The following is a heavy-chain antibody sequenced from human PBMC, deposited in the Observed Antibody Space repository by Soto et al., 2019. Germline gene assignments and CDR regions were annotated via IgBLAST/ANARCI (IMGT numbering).Heavy chain of an antibody. CDR2: MNPNSGNT. D-gene: IGHD3-3*01. V-gene: IGHV1-8*01. CDR3: ARGRPYYDFWSGYYGSDEYFQH. Sequence: ASVKVSCKASGYTFTSYDINWVRQATGQGLEWMGWMNPNSGNTGYAQKFQGRVTMTRNTSISTAYMELSSLRSEDTAVYYCARGRPYYDFWSGYYGSDEYFQHWGQGTLVTVSS. J-gene: IGHJ1*01. CDR1: GYTFTSYD.